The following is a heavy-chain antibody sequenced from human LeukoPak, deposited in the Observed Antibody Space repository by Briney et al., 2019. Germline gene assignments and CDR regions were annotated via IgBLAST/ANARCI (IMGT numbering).Heavy chain of an antibody. J-gene: IGHJ4*02. CDR3: AKANGAIFGVAGYFDY. V-gene: IGHV3-23*01. CDR1: GFSFRSYA. D-gene: IGHD3-3*02. CDR2: ISGSGTNT. Sequence: GGSLRLSCAASGFSFRSYAMSWVRQAPGQGLEWVSAISGSGTNTYYADSVKGRFTISRDNSKNTLDLQMNSLRAEDTAVYYCAKANGAIFGVAGYFDYWGQGTLVTVSS.